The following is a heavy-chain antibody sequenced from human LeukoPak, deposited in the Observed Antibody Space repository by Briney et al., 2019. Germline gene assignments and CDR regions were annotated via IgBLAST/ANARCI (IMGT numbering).Heavy chain of an antibody. CDR2: ISGSAVSI. V-gene: IGHV3-23*01. CDR1: GFTFSNYA. Sequence: AGGSLRLSCAASGFTFSNYAMSWVRQAPGKGLERVSAISGSAVSIYFGDSVKGRFTISRDNAKNSLYLQMNSLRDEDTAVYYCARDRSSSWSGDYWGQGTLVTVSS. CDR3: ARDRSSSWSGDY. J-gene: IGHJ4*02. D-gene: IGHD6-13*01.